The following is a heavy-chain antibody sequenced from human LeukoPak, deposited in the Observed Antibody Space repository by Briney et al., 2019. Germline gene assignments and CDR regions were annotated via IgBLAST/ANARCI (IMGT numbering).Heavy chain of an antibody. CDR2: ISSSGHLA. Sequence: PGGSLRLSCAASGFAFSSFAISWVRQAPGRGLEWVSGISSSGHLAFYADSVQGRFSVSRDKSRNTLYLQMDSLRAEDTALYYCANEVVMTTAPFGYSFDSWGQGTLVTVSS. D-gene: IGHD3-22*01. CDR3: ANEVVMTTAPFGYSFDS. J-gene: IGHJ4*02. CDR1: GFAFSSFA. V-gene: IGHV3-23*01.